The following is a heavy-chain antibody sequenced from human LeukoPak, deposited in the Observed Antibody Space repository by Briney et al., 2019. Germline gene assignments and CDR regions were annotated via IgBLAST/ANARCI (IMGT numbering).Heavy chain of an antibody. CDR2: INPNSGGT. Sequence: ASVKVSCKASGYTFTGYYMHWVRQAPGQGLEWMGWINPNSGGTNYAQKFQGRVTMTRDTSISTAYMELSRLRSDDTAVYYCARDPSQALYYYYGMDVWGQGTTVTVSS. CDR3: ARDPSQALYYYYGMDV. J-gene: IGHJ6*02. CDR1: GYTFTGYY. V-gene: IGHV1-2*02.